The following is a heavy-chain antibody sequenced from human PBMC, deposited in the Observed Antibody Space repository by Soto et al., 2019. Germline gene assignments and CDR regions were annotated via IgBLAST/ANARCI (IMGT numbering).Heavy chain of an antibody. CDR2: IYYTGST. D-gene: IGHD2-2*02. CDR3: AGDLLGIVAVPAAIEEELGFDP. Sequence: SETLSLTCTVSGGSVSSSSYYWSWIRQPPGKGLEWIGYIYYTGSTDYNPSLKSRVTISIDTSKNQFSLRLRSVTAADTAVYYCAGDLLGIVAVPAAIEEELGFDPWGQGTLVTVSS. V-gene: IGHV4-61*01. J-gene: IGHJ5*02. CDR1: GGSVSSSSYY.